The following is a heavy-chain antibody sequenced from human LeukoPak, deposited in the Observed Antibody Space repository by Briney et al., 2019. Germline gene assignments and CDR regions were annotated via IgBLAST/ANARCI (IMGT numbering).Heavy chain of an antibody. Sequence: KPGGSLRLSCAASGFTFSDYYMSWIRQAPGKGLEWVSYIRSSGSTIYYADSVKGRFTISRDNAKNSLYLQMNSLRAEDTAVYYCARDPSSGWYGGSPSDYWGQGTLVTVSS. CDR3: ARDPSSGWYGGSPSDY. CDR1: GFTFSDYY. D-gene: IGHD6-19*01. V-gene: IGHV3-11*01. J-gene: IGHJ4*02. CDR2: IRSSGSTI.